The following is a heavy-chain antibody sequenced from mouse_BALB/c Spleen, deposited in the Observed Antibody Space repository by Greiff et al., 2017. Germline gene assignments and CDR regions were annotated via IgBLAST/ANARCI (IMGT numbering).Heavy chain of an antibody. CDR3: GRGRGRGAMDY. CDR2: INPSNGRT. V-gene: IGHV1S81*02. CDR1: GYTFTSYW. Sequence: QVQLQQPGAELVKPGASVKLSCKASGYTFTSYWMHWVKQRPGQGLEWIGEINPSNGRTNYNEKFKSKATLTVDKSSSTAYMQLSSRTSEDSAVYYGGRGRGRGAMDYWGQGTSVTVSS. J-gene: IGHJ4*01.